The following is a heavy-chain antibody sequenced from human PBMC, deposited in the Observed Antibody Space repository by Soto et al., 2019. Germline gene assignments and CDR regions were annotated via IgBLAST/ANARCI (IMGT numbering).Heavy chain of an antibody. CDR2: INAGNGNT. J-gene: IGHJ4*02. CDR3: ARDRPALWFGELSIDY. D-gene: IGHD3-10*01. CDR1: GYTFTSYA. V-gene: IGHV1-3*01. Sequence: ASVKVSCKASGYTFTSYAMHWVRQAPGQGLEWMGWINAGNGNTKYSQKFQGRVTITRDTSASTAYMELSSLRSEDTAVYYCARDRPALWFGELSIDYWGQGTLVTVSS.